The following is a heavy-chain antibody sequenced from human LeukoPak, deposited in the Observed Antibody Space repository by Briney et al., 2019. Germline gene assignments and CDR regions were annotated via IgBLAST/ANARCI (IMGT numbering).Heavy chain of an antibody. CDR1: GFTFSSYA. D-gene: IGHD3-3*01. CDR3: EREIPPYYDFWSGPGDGFDI. Sequence: RAGGSLRLSCAASGFTFSSYAMHWVRQAPGKGLEWVAVISYDGSNKYYADSVKGRFTISRDNSKNTLYLQMNSLRAEDTAVYYCEREIPPYYDFWSGPGDGFDIWGQGTMVTVSS. CDR2: ISYDGSNK. J-gene: IGHJ3*02. V-gene: IGHV3-30-3*01.